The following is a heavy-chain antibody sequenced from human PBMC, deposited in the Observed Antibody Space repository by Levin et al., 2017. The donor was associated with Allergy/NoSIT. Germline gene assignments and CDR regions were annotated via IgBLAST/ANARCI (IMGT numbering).Heavy chain of an antibody. CDR2: IDWDDDK. CDR1: GFSLSTSGMC. V-gene: IGHV2-70*01. Sequence: QTLSLTCTFSGFSLSTSGMCVSWIRQPPGKALEWLALIDWDDDKYYSTSLKTRLTISKDTSKTQVVLTMTNMDPVDTATYYCARIRSYDILTGNRFDAFDIWGQGTMVTVSS. J-gene: IGHJ3*02. CDR3: ARIRSYDILTGNRFDAFDI. D-gene: IGHD3-9*01.